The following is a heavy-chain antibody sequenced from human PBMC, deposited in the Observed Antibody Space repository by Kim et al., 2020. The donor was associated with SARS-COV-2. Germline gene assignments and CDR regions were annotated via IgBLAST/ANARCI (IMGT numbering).Heavy chain of an antibody. CDR2: IYYSGST. V-gene: IGHV4-59*13. CDR1: GGSISSYY. D-gene: IGHD3-22*01. CDR3: ARGGYYDSPLDY. J-gene: IGHJ4*02. Sequence: SETLSLTCTVSGGSISSYYWSWIRQPPGKGLEWIGYIYYSGSTNYNPSLKSRVTISVDTSKNQFSLKLSSVTAADTAVYYCARGGYYDSPLDYWGQGTLVTVSS.